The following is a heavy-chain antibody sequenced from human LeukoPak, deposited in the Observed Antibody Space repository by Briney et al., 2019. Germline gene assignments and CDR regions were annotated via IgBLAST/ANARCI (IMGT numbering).Heavy chain of an antibody. D-gene: IGHD1-26*01. CDR3: ARDLSFGSLDF. CDR2: MWYDGSRE. CDR1: GFILSTHG. J-gene: IGHJ4*02. Sequence: GGSLRLSCAASGFILSTHGMLWVRQAPGKGLEWVAGMWYDGSREDYADSVKGRFTISRDMSKNTLNLQMNSLRVEDTAMFYCARDLSFGSLDFRGQGTLVTVSS. V-gene: IGHV3-33*01.